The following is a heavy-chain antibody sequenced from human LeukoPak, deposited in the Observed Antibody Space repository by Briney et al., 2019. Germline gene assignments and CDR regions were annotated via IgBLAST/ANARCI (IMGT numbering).Heavy chain of an antibody. V-gene: IGHV3-23*01. Sequence: GGSLRLSCAASGFTFSSYAMSWVRQAPGKGLEWVSGISGDAVKTYYADSVKGRFSISRDNSNNIVYLQMNSLRAEDTAVYYCAKDQVPSTIWYEVFDYWGQGTLVTVSS. CDR1: GFTFSSYA. J-gene: IGHJ4*02. D-gene: IGHD2/OR15-2a*01. CDR3: AKDQVPSTIWYEVFDY. CDR2: ISGDAVKT.